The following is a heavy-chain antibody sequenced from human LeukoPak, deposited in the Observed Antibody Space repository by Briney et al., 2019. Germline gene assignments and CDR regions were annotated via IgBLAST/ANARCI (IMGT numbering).Heavy chain of an antibody. CDR3: ANTTTVTTRWWPFDY. CDR1: GGTFSSYA. Sequence: SVKVSCKASGGTFSSYAISWVRQAPGQGLEWMGGIIPILGTANYAQKFQGRVTITADESTSTAYMELSSLRSEDTAVYYCANTTTVTTRWWPFDYWGQGTLVTVSS. V-gene: IGHV1-69*13. D-gene: IGHD4-17*01. CDR2: IIPILGTA. J-gene: IGHJ4*02.